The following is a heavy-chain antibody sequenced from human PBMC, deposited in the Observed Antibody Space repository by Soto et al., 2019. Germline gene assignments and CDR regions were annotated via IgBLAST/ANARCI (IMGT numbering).Heavy chain of an antibody. J-gene: IGHJ4*02. CDR2: IKQDGSEK. CDR3: ARLSWGAGY. D-gene: IGHD3-16*01. V-gene: IGHV3-7*03. CDR1: GFIFSSYW. Sequence: GGSLRLSCAASGFIFSSYWMSWVRQAPGKGLEWVANIKQDGSEKYYVDSVKGRFTISRDNAKNSLHLQMNSLRVEDTAVYYCARLSWGAGYWGQGTKVTVSS.